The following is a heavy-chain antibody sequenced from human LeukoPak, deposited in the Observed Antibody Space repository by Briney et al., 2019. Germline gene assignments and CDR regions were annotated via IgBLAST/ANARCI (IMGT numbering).Heavy chain of an antibody. J-gene: IGHJ6*02. Sequence: GGSLRLSCAASGFTFSSYWMNWARQAPGKGLEWVASINHNGNVNYYVDSVKGRFTISRDNAKNSLYLQMSNLRAEDTAVYYCARDGGYCSGGSCIYYYYYGMDVWGQGTTVTVSS. V-gene: IGHV3-7*03. CDR2: INHNGNVN. D-gene: IGHD2-15*01. CDR1: GFTFSSYW. CDR3: ARDGGYCSGGSCIYYYYYGMDV.